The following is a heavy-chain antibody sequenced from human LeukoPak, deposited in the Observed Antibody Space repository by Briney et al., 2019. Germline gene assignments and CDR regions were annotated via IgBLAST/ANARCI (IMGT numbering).Heavy chain of an antibody. CDR3: ARAPNTGNDYYYHLDV. V-gene: IGHV4-59*01. CDR2: TYHSGST. CDR1: GGSIISSYY. D-gene: IGHD1-14*01. Sequence: PSETLSLTCTVSGGSIISSYYWSWIRQPPGRGLEWIVYTYHSGSTNYNPSLRSRVTISVDTSKKQFSLKLRSVTAADTAVYYCARAPNTGNDYYYHLDVWGKGTTVTVSS. J-gene: IGHJ6*03.